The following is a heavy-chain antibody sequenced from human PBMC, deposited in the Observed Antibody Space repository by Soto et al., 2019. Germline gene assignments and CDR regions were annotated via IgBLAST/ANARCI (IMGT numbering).Heavy chain of an antibody. CDR3: QKQPSGRGRYHLDS. CDR2: SSFDWTQH. CDR1: GFSLISSD. D-gene: IGHD6-19*01. J-gene: IGHJ4*02. V-gene: IGHV3-30*18. Sequence: GWSXRLSCTSSGFSLISSDSDWFRHAPGKGLEWLAVSSFDWTQHLYGDSVKGRFTVSRDNSNNTLYLEMNSLRTEDTAVYYCQKQPSGRGRYHLDSWGQGTPVNVSS.